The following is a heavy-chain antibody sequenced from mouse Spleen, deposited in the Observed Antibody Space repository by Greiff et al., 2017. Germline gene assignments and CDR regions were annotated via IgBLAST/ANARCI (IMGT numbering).Heavy chain of an antibody. CDR2: IWGGGST. J-gene: IGHJ3*01. Sequence: QVHVKQSGPGLVAPSQSLSITCTVSGFSLTSYGVDWVRQSPGKGLEWLGVIWGGGSTNYNSALKSRLSISKDNSKSQVFLKMNSLQTDDTAMYYCASPHYYGSSYDAYWGQGTLVTVSA. CDR3: ASPHYYGSSYDAY. D-gene: IGHD1-1*01. CDR1: GFSLTSYG. V-gene: IGHV2-6*01.